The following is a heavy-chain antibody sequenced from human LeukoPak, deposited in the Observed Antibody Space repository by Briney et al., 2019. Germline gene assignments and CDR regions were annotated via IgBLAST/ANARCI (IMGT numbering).Heavy chain of an antibody. CDR3: TTAPYDYVWGLEY. CDR1: GGSFSGYY. J-gene: IGHJ4*02. CDR2: IKSKTDGGTT. V-gene: IGHV3-15*01. Sequence: KASETLSLTCAVYGGSFSGYYWSWVRQAPGKGLEWVGRIKSKTDGGTTDYAAPVKGRFTISRDDSKNTLYLQMNSLKTEDTAVYYCTTAPYDYVWGLEYWGQGTLVTVSS. D-gene: IGHD3-16*01.